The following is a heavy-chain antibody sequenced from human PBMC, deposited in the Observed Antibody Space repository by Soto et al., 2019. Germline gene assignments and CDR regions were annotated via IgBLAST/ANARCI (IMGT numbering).Heavy chain of an antibody. D-gene: IGHD2-15*01. Sequence: QVQLVESGGGLVKPGGSLRLSCAASGFTFSDYYMSWIRQAPGKGLEWVSYISSSGSSIYYADSVKGRFTISRDNAKNSLYLQMNSLRAEDTAVHYCARDYCSGGSCYPDAFDIWGQGTMVTVSS. CDR1: GFTFSDYY. CDR3: ARDYCSGGSCYPDAFDI. CDR2: ISSSGSSI. J-gene: IGHJ3*02. V-gene: IGHV3-11*01.